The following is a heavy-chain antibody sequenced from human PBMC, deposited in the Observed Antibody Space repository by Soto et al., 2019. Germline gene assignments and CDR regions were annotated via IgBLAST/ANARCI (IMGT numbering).Heavy chain of an antibody. V-gene: IGHV4-59*01. D-gene: IGHD6-6*01. Sequence: PSETLSLTCPVSGGSLSSYYWSWIRQPPGKGLEWIGYIYDSGSTNYNPSLKSRVTISVDTSKNQFSLKLTSVTAADTAVYYCAAPPRYWGQGTLVTV. CDR2: IYDSGST. CDR3: AAPPRY. CDR1: GGSLSSYY. J-gene: IGHJ4*02.